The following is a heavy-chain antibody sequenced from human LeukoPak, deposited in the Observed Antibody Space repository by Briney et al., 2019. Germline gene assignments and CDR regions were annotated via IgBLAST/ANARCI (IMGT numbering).Heavy chain of an antibody. J-gene: IGHJ4*02. CDR3: ARHSQPPYRSISSCSFDS. CDR2: IYYSGST. V-gene: IGHV4-39*01. Sequence: SETLSLTCSVSGGSISSYGYFWGWIRQPPGKGMEWIGNIYYSGSTYYSTSLKSRVTISVDTSENQFSLNLSSVTAADTAVYYCARHSQPPYRSISSCSFDSWGQGMLVTVSS. CDR1: GGSISSYGYF. D-gene: IGHD2-2*01.